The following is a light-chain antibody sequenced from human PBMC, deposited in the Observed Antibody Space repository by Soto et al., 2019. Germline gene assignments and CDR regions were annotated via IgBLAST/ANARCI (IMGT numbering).Light chain of an antibody. V-gene: IGKV1-12*01. Sequence: DILMTQSPSSVSASVGDRVTITCRASQGISSCLAWYQQKPGKAPKLLIYAASSLQSGLPSRSRGSGSGTDFTLTISSLQPEDFATYYCQQANSSPLTVGGRTKVEIK. CDR1: QGISSC. CDR2: AAS. CDR3: QQANSSPLT. J-gene: IGKJ4*01.